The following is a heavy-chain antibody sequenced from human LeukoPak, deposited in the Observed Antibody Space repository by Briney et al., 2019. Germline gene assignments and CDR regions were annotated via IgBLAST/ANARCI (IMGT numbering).Heavy chain of an antibody. CDR2: ISSSSSYI. V-gene: IGHV3-21*01. Sequence: GGSLRLSCAASGFTFSSYSMNWVHQAPGKGLEWVSSISSSSSYIYYADSVKGRFTISRDNAKNSLYLQMNSLRAEDTAVYYCARGSGSYLLFDYWGQGTLVTVSS. CDR1: GFTFSSYS. CDR3: ARGSGSYLLFDY. J-gene: IGHJ4*02. D-gene: IGHD1-26*01.